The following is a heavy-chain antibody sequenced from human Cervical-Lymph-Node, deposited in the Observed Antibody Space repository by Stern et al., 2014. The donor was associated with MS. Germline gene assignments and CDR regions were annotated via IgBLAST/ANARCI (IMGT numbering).Heavy chain of an antibody. Sequence: VQLVESGAEVRKPGASVKVSCKASGYTFSSYGIHWVRQAPGQGLEWMGWISAYNGDTNYAQKFQGRVTMTTDTSTSTAYMELRSLRSDDTAVYYCAYSRYCSTTRCYNAFDMWGQGTMVSVSS. CDR3: AYSRYCSTTRCYNAFDM. J-gene: IGHJ3*02. D-gene: IGHD2-2*02. V-gene: IGHV1-18*01. CDR2: ISAYNGDT. CDR1: GYTFSSYG.